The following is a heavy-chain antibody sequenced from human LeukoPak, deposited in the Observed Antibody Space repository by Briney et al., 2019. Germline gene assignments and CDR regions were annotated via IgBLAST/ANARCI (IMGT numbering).Heavy chain of an antibody. CDR3: ARDVWDRYFDY. CDR2: IYHSGST. D-gene: IGHD3-16*01. V-gene: IGHV4-30-2*01. J-gene: IGHJ4*02. Sequence: PSETLSLTCTVSGGSISSGGYYWSWIRQPPGKGLEWIGYIYHSGSTYYNPSLKSRVTISVDRSKNQFSLKLSSVTAADTAVYYCARDVWDRYFDYWGQGTLVTVSS. CDR1: GGSISSGGYY.